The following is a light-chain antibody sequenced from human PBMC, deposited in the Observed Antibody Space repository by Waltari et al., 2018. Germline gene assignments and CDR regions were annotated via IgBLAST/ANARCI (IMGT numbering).Light chain of an antibody. V-gene: IGKV3-15*01. CDR2: GAS. J-gene: IGKJ1*01. CDR3: QHHNNWPPRWT. Sequence: EIVMTQSPATLSVYPGERATLSCRARQSVSSKLAWYQQKPGQAPRLLIYGASTRATGVPARFSGSGSGPEYILTISSLQSEDFAVYYCQHHNNWPPRWTFGQGTKVEIK. CDR1: QSVSSK.